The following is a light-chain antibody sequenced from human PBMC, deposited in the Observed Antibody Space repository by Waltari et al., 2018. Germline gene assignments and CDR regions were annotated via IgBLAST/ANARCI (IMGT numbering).Light chain of an antibody. CDR1: RSNIGNEY. CDR2: YTY. V-gene: IGLV1-51*01. J-gene: IGLJ1*01. CDR3: GAWDPSLTAFV. Sequence: QSVLTQPPSVSATPGQKVTISCSGSRSNIGNEYVYWYQKLPGTAPKLLVYYTYQRPSGIPDRFSGSKSGTSATLGITGLQTGDEAHYYCGAWDPSLTAFVFGTGTEVTVL.